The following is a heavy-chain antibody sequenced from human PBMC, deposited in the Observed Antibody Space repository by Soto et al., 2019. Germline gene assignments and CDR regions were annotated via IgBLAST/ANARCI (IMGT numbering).Heavy chain of an antibody. D-gene: IGHD2-15*01. CDR2: ISYDGSNK. CDR3: ARDLGYCSGGTCYSPFDY. CDR1: GFTFSSYA. J-gene: IGHJ4*02. Sequence: QVQLVESGGGVVQPGGSLRLSCAASGFTFSSYAMHWVRQAPGKGLEWVAVISYDGSNKYYADSVKGRFTISRDNSKNTLYLQMNSLRAEDTAVYYCARDLGYCSGGTCYSPFDYWGQGTLVTVSS. V-gene: IGHV3-30-3*01.